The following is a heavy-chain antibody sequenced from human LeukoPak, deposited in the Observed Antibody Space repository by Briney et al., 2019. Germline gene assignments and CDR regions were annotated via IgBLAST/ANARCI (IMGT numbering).Heavy chain of an antibody. D-gene: IGHD6-19*01. CDR1: GYNFTKFW. Sequence: GESLKISCKGSGYNFTKFWVGWVRQMPGKGLEWMGIIFPGDSDTRYSPSFEGQVTISADKSISTAYLQWSSLKASDTAMYYCARRAEIRGIAVAGNYYMDVWGKGTTVTVSS. J-gene: IGHJ6*03. CDR2: IFPGDSDT. CDR3: ARRAEIRGIAVAGNYYMDV. V-gene: IGHV5-51*01.